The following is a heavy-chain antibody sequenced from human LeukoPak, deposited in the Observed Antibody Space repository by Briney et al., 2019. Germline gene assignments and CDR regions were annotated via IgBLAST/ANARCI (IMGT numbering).Heavy chain of an antibody. V-gene: IGHV1-69*05. Sequence: ASVKVSCKASGYTFTSYGISWVRQAPGQGLEWMGGIIPIFGTANYAQKFQGRVTITTDESTSTAYMELSSLRSEDTAVYYCARAVATRIAARPGANYYYMDVWGKGTTVTVSS. D-gene: IGHD6-6*01. CDR3: ARAVATRIAARPGANYYYMDV. CDR1: GYTFTSYG. CDR2: IIPIFGTA. J-gene: IGHJ6*03.